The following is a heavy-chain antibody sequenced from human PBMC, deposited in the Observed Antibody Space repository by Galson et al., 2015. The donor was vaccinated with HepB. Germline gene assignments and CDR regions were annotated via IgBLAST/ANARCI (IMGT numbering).Heavy chain of an antibody. CDR1: GFTFSSYG. V-gene: IGHV3-30*18. CDR3: AKALRYGDYGLFDY. CDR2: ISYDGSNK. J-gene: IGHJ4*02. Sequence: SLRLSCAASGFTFSSYGMHWVRQAPGKGLEWVAVISYDGSNKYYADSVKGRFTISRDNSKNTLYLQMNSLRAEDTAVYYCAKALRYGDYGLFDYWGQGTLVTVSS. D-gene: IGHD4-17*01.